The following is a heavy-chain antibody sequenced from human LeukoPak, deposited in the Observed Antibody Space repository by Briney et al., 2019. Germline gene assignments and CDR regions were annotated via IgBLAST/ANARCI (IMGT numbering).Heavy chain of an antibody. Sequence: ASVKVSCKASGYTFTGYYMHWVRQAPGQGLEWMGWINPNSGGTNYAQKFQGRVTMTRDTSIGTAYMELSRLRSDDTAVYYCARDLGIAAAGTFGYWGQGTLVTVSS. J-gene: IGHJ4*02. V-gene: IGHV1-2*02. CDR2: INPNSGGT. CDR3: ARDLGIAAAGTFGY. CDR1: GYTFTGYY. D-gene: IGHD6-13*01.